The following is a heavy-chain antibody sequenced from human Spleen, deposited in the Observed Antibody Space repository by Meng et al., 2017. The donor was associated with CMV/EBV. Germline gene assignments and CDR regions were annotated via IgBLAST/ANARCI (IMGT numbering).Heavy chain of an antibody. CDR1: GFTFSSYW. D-gene: IGHD3-22*01. CDR3: ATAVRHDRSGYRPLDS. V-gene: IGHV3-7*01. CDR2: IKQDGSEK. J-gene: IGHJ4*02. Sequence: GESLKISCAASGFTFSSYWMSWVRQAPGKGLEWVANIKQDGSEKYYVDSVEGRFTISRDNAKNSLYLQMNSLRAEDTAVYYCATAVRHDRSGYRPLDSWGQGTLVTVSS.